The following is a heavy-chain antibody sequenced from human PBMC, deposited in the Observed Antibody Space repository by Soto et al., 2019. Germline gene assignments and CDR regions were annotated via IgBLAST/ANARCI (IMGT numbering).Heavy chain of an antibody. CDR2: ISSSSRYI. CDR1: GFTFSSYS. V-gene: IGHV3-21*01. Sequence: EVQLVESGGGLVKPGGSLRLSCAASGFTFSSYSMNWVRQAPGKGLEWVSSISSSSRYIYYADSVKAQFTISSDNAKHSLYLQMNSLRAEDTAVYYCASIRWVATEYYYYGMDVWGQGTTVTVSS. CDR3: ASIRWVATEYYYYGMDV. D-gene: IGHD2-15*01. J-gene: IGHJ6*02.